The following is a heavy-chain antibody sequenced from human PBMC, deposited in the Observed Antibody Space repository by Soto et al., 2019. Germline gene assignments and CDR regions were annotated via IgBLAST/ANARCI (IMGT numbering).Heavy chain of an antibody. Sequence: GESLKISCKGSGYSFTSYWISWVRQMPGKGLEWVGGIDSSDSYTNYSPSFQGHVTISADKSISTAYLQWSSLKASDTAMYYCARHFIAAADLNWFDPWGQGTLVTSPQ. CDR2: IDSSDSYT. CDR3: ARHFIAAADLNWFDP. CDR1: GYSFTSYW. J-gene: IGHJ5*02. V-gene: IGHV5-10-1*01. D-gene: IGHD6-13*01.